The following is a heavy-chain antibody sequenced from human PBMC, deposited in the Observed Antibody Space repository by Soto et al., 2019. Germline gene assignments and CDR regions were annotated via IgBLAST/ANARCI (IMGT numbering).Heavy chain of an antibody. CDR1: GYTLTELS. CDR3: ATASTYYDFWSGSQRYYFDY. Sequence: QVQLVQSGAEVKKPGASVKVSCKVSGYTLTELSMHWVRQAPGKGLEWMGGFDPEDGETMYAQKFQGRVTMTEDTSTDTAYMELSSLRSEDTAVYYCATASTYYDFWSGSQRYYFDYWGQGTLVTVSS. V-gene: IGHV1-24*01. J-gene: IGHJ4*02. D-gene: IGHD3-3*01. CDR2: FDPEDGET.